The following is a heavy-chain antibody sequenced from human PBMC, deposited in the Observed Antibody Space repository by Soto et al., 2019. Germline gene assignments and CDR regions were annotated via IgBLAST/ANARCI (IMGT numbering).Heavy chain of an antibody. CDR3: ARSPARYCSGGSCIFDY. V-gene: IGHV1-46*01. D-gene: IGHD2-15*01. CDR1: GYTFTSYY. J-gene: IGHJ4*02. CDR2: INPSGGST. Sequence: ASVKVSCKASGYTFTSYYMHWVRQAPGQGLEWMGIINPSGGSTSYAQQFQGRVTITRDTSASTAYMELSSLRSEDTAVYYCARSPARYCSGGSCIFDYWGQGTLVTVSS.